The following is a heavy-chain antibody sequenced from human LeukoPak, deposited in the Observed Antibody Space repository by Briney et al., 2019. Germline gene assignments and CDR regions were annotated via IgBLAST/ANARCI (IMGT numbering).Heavy chain of an antibody. D-gene: IGHD2-15*01. J-gene: IGHJ6*02. CDR1: GGSLSGYY. V-gene: IGHV4-34*01. CDR3: ARGANFYYYGMDV. CDR2: INHSGST. Sequence: SETLSLTCAVYGGSLSGYYWSWIRQPPGKGLEWIGEINHSGSTNYNPSLKSRVTISVDTSKNQFSLKLSSVTAADTAVYYCARGANFYYYGMDVWGQGTTVTVSS.